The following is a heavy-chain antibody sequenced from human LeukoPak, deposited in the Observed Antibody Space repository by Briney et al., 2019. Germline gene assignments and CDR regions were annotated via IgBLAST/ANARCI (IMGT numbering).Heavy chain of an antibody. D-gene: IGHD3-10*01. CDR3: ARDRGRLPTQH. CDR2: INHSGST. V-gene: IGHV4-34*01. CDR1: GGSFSGYY. J-gene: IGHJ4*02. Sequence: SETLSLTCAVYGGSFSGYYWSWIRQPPGKGLEWIGEINHSGSTNYNPSLKSRVTISVDTSKNQFSLKLSSVTAADTAVYYCARDRGRLPTQHWGQGTLVTVSS.